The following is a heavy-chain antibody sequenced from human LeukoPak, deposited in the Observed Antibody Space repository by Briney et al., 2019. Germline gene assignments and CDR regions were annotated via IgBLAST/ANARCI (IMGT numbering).Heavy chain of an antibody. Sequence: GVSLRLSCTVSGFTFSSYSLNWVRQAPGKGLEWVSSISSSSSFMYYADSVKGRFTISRDNAKNALYLQMNSLRAEDTAVYYCVRVDPSLGKTYFDYWGQGTLVIVSS. V-gene: IGHV3-21*01. CDR1: GFTFSSYS. CDR2: ISSSSSFM. J-gene: IGHJ4*02. D-gene: IGHD3-16*01. CDR3: VRVDPSLGKTYFDY.